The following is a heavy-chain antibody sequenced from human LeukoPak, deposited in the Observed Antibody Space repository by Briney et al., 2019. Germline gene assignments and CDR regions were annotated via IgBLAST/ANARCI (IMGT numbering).Heavy chain of an antibody. Sequence: SETLSLTCTVSGGSISSGSYYWSWIRQPAGTGLEWIGRIYTSGSTNYNPSLKSRVTISVDTYKNQFSLKLSSVTAADTAVYYCARVPIAAAADVWGQGTTVTVSS. D-gene: IGHD6-13*01. CDR3: ARVPIAAAADV. V-gene: IGHV4-61*02. CDR2: IYTSGST. J-gene: IGHJ6*02. CDR1: GGSISSGSYY.